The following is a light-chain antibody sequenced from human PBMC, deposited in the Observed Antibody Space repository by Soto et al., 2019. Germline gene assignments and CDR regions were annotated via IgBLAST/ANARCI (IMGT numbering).Light chain of an antibody. Sequence: EIVLTQSPGTLSLSPGERATLSCRASQILDNRFLAWYQHKPGQAPRLLIYAASYRAAGIPDRFSGSGSRTDFTLTISRLEPEDSAVYYCQQYGSSPPITFGQGTRLEIK. V-gene: IGKV3-20*01. CDR3: QQYGSSPPIT. CDR1: QILDNRF. J-gene: IGKJ5*01. CDR2: AAS.